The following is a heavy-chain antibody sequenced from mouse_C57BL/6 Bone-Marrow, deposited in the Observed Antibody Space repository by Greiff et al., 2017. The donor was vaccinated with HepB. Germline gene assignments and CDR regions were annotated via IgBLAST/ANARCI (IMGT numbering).Heavy chain of an antibody. D-gene: IGHD1-1*01. J-gene: IGHJ4*01. Sequence: EVKLQESGGGLVKPGGSLKLSCAASGFTFSDYGMHWVRQAPEKGLEWVAYISSGSSTIYYADTVKGRFTISSDNAKNTLFLQMTSLRSEDTAMYYCARWITTVVAHYAMDYWGQGTSVTVSS. CDR2: ISSGSSTI. V-gene: IGHV5-17*01. CDR3: ARWITTVVAHYAMDY. CDR1: GFTFSDYG.